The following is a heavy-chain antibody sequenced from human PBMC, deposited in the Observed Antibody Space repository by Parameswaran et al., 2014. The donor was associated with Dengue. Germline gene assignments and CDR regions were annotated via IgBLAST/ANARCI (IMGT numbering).Heavy chain of an antibody. Sequence: SETLSLTCTVSGGSISSGSYYWSWIRQPAGKGLEWIGRIYTSGSTNYNPSLKSRVTISVDTSKNQFSLKLSSVTAADTAVYYCARVQDPMTGYFDLWGRGTLVTVSS. CDR3: ARVQDPMTGYFDL. CDR1: GGSISSGSYY. CDR2: IYTSGST. V-gene: IGHV4-61*02. J-gene: IGHJ2*01.